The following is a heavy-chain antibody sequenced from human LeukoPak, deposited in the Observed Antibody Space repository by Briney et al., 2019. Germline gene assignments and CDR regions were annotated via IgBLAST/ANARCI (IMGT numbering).Heavy chain of an antibody. D-gene: IGHD2-2*03. J-gene: IGHJ6*02. CDR1: GFTFSSYW. Sequence: GGSLRLSCAPSGFTFSSYWMHWVRQAPGKGLVWVSRINTDGSSTRYADSVKGRFTISRDNAKNTLYLQMNSLRAEDTAVYYCASGDCSSTSCYRYSYSMDVWGQGTTVTVSS. CDR2: INTDGSST. CDR3: ASGDCSSTSCYRYSYSMDV. V-gene: IGHV3-74*01.